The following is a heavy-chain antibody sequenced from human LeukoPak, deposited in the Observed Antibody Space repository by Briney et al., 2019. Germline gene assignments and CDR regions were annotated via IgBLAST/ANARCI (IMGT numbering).Heavy chain of an antibody. CDR3: ARGRFDI. CDR1: GYTFTSYG. Sequence: ASVKVSCKASGYTFTSYGISWVRQAPGQGLEWMGWINADNGNTKYSQKFQGRVTITRDTSASTAYMELSSLRSEDTAVYYCARGRFDIWGQGTMVTVSS. J-gene: IGHJ3*02. CDR2: INADNGNT. V-gene: IGHV1-18*01.